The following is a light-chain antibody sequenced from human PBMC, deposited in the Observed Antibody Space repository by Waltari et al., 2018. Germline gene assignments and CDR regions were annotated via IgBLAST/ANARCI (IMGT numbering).Light chain of an antibody. V-gene: IGKV3-15*01. J-gene: IGKJ1*01. Sequence: TVVTQSPATLSMSPGERATLSCRTSQSIGRSLAWYQQRPGQAPRLLIVRASTRATGIPDRFSGSGSETEFTLTISSLQSEDIAVYYCQQYNNWPPGTFGQGTKVEI. CDR1: QSIGRS. CDR3: QQYNNWPPGT. CDR2: RAS.